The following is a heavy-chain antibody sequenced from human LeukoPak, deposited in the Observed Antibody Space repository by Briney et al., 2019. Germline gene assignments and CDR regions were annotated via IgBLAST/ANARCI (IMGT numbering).Heavy chain of an antibody. CDR1: EFSFSSSN. CDR2: ISGSSSTI. V-gene: IGHV3-48*04. Sequence: GGSLRLSCAASEFSFSSSNMNWVRQAPGKGLEWISYISGSSSTIFYADSVKGRFIISRDNAKNSLYLQMNSLGAEDTAVYYCARVPLGTTVISFDYWGQGTLVTVSS. J-gene: IGHJ4*02. CDR3: ARVPLGTTVISFDY. D-gene: IGHD4-17*01.